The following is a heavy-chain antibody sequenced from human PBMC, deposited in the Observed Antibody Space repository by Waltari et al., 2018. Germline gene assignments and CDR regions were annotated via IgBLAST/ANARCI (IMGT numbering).Heavy chain of an antibody. Sequence: EVQLVETGGGLIQSGGSLRLSCAASGFTVGGSYMPWVRQAPGKGLEWVSVIYRDGRTFYADPVKGRFTISRDDSKNTLCLQMSNLRAEDTALYYCARDHGVSYLDGALDIWGQGTMITVSS. CDR2: IYRDGRT. D-gene: IGHD1-26*01. CDR3: ARDHGVSYLDGALDI. CDR1: GFTVGGSY. V-gene: IGHV3-53*02. J-gene: IGHJ3*02.